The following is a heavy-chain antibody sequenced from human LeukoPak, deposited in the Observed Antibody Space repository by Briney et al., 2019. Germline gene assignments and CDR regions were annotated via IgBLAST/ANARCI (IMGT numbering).Heavy chain of an antibody. CDR1: GFTFSSYW. CDR3: AKDTYGPDDY. Sequence: GGSLRLSCAASGFTFSSYWMHWVRQAPGKGLVWVSRINSDGSSTSYADSVKGRFSISRDNSKNSVYLQMNSLRGEDTGVYYCAKDTYGPDDYWGQGTLVTVSS. V-gene: IGHV3-74*01. CDR2: INSDGSST. J-gene: IGHJ4*02. D-gene: IGHD1-14*01.